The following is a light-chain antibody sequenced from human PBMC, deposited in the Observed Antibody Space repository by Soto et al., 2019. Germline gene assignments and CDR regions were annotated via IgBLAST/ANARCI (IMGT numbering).Light chain of an antibody. CDR3: ATWDSSLSAGV. J-gene: IGLJ3*02. CDR1: SSNIANNY. Sequence: QSVLTQPPSVSAAPGQKVTISCSGSSSNIANNYVSWYQQLPGTAPKLLIYDNNKRPAGIPDRFSGSKSGTSATLGITGLQTGDEADYYCATWDSSLSAGVFGGGTKLTVL. CDR2: DNN. V-gene: IGLV1-51*01.